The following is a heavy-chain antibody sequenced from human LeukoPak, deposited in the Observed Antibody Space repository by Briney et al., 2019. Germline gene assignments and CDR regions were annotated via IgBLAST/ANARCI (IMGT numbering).Heavy chain of an antibody. V-gene: IGHV1-69*01. CDR1: GGTFSSYA. Sequence: SVKVSCKASGGTFSSYAISWVRQAPGQGLEWMGGIIPIFGTANYAQKFQGRVTITADESTSTAYMELSSLRSEDTAAYYCARDRRVGATHNWFDPWGQGTLVTVSS. D-gene: IGHD1-26*01. J-gene: IGHJ5*02. CDR2: IIPIFGTA. CDR3: ARDRRVGATHNWFDP.